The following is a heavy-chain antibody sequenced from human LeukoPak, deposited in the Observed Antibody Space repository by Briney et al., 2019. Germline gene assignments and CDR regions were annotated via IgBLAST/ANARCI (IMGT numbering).Heavy chain of an antibody. CDR3: ARDRCSSTSCYPDNYCYYGMDV. D-gene: IGHD2-2*01. V-gene: IGHV3-7*01. J-gene: IGHJ6*02. CDR1: GFTFSSYW. CDR2: IKQDGSEK. Sequence: PGGSLRLSCAASGFTFSSYWMSWVRQAPGKGLEWVANIKQDGSEKYYVDSVKGRFTISRDNAKNSLYLQTNSLRAEDTAVYYCARDRCSSTSCYPDNYCYYGMDVWGQGTTVTVSS.